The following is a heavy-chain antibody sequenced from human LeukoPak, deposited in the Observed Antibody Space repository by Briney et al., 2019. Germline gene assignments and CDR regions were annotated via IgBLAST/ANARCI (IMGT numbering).Heavy chain of an antibody. CDR2: IYYSGST. J-gene: IGHJ4*02. D-gene: IGHD6-19*01. CDR3: ARLEDDSSVDY. CDR1: GGSISSSSYY. Sequence: PSETLSLTCTVSGGSISSSSYYWGWIRQPPGKGLEWIGSIYYSGSTNYNPSLKSRVTISVDTSKNQFSLKLSSVTAADTAVYYCARLEDDSSVDYWGQGTLVTVSS. V-gene: IGHV4-39*07.